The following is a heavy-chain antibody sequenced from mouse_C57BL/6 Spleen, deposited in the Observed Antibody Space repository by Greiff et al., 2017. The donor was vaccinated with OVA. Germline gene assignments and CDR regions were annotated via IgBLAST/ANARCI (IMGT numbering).Heavy chain of an antibody. J-gene: IGHJ1*03. CDR2: IDPENGDT. V-gene: IGHV14-4*01. CDR1: GFNIKDDY. D-gene: IGHD1-1*01. Sequence: EVQGVESGAELVRPGASVKLSCTASGFNIKDDYMHWVKQRPEQGLEWIGWIDPENGDTEYASKFQGKATITADTSSNTAYLQLSSLTSEDTAVYYCIYYGSSPHWYFDVWGTGTTVTVSS. CDR3: IYYGSSPHWYFDV.